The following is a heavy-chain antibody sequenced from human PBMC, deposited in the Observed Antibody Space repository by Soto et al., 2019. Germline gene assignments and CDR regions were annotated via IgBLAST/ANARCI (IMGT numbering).Heavy chain of an antibody. V-gene: IGHV1-69*01. CDR1: GGTFSSYA. CDR2: IIPIFGTA. D-gene: IGHD6-6*01. CDR3: ARGGDSSSSPGDNWFDP. Sequence: QVQLVQSGAEVKKPGSSVKVSCKASGGTFSSYAISWVRQAPGQGLEWMGGIIPIFGTANYAQKFQGRVTITADESTSTASMELSSLRSEDTAVYYCARGGDSSSSPGDNWFDPWGQGTLVTVSS. J-gene: IGHJ5*02.